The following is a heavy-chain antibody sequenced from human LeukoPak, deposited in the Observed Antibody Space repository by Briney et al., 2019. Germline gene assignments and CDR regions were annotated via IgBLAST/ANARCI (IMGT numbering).Heavy chain of an antibody. CDR1: GFTFSDYY. Sequence: GGSLRLSCAASGFTFSDYYMSWVRQAPGKGLEWVSYISSSGSTIYYADSVKGRFTISRDNSKNTLYLQMNSLRAEDTAVYYCASNYYYDSSGYHPSDPWGQGTLVTVSS. D-gene: IGHD3-22*01. CDR3: ASNYYYDSSGYHPSDP. V-gene: IGHV3-11*01. CDR2: ISSSGSTI. J-gene: IGHJ5*02.